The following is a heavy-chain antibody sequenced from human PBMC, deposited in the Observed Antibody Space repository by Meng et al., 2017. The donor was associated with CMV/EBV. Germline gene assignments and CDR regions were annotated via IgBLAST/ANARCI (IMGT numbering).Heavy chain of an antibody. CDR2: IIPIFGIA. D-gene: IGHD3-10*01. V-gene: IGHV1-69*10. CDR3: ARGGLYYYGSGTRPPRAWFDP. Sequence: SVKVSCKASGGTFSSYAISWVRQAPGQGLEWMGGIIPIFGIANYAQKFQGRVTITADKSTSTAYMELSSLRSEDTAVYYCARGGLYYYGSGTRPPRAWFDPWGQGTLVTVSS. J-gene: IGHJ5*02. CDR1: GGTFSSYA.